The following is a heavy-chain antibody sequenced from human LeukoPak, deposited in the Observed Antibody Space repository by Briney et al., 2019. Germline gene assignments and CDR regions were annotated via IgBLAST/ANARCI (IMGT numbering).Heavy chain of an antibody. CDR2: IYSGGST. V-gene: IGHV3-53*01. J-gene: IGHJ4*02. CDR1: GFTVSSNY. CDR3: ARAPSVGAMKGIFDY. Sequence: GGSLRLSCAASGFTVSSNYMSWVRQAPGKGLEWVSVIYSGGSTYYADSVKGRFTISRDNSKNTLYLQMNSLRAEDTAMYYCARAPSVGAMKGIFDYWGQGTLVTVSS. D-gene: IGHD1-26*01.